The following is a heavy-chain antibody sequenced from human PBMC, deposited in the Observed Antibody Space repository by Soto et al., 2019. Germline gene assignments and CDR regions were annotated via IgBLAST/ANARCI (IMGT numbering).Heavy chain of an antibody. CDR3: ARDYYDSSGTFDY. CDR1: GGSINSGDYY. D-gene: IGHD3-22*01. Sequence: LSLTCTVSGGSINSGDYYWSWIRQPPGKGLEWIGCIYYSGTTYYNPSLKSRVTISVDTSKNQFSLKLSSVTAADTAVYYCARDYYDSSGTFDYWGQGTLVTVSS. V-gene: IGHV4-30-4*01. J-gene: IGHJ4*02. CDR2: IYYSGTT.